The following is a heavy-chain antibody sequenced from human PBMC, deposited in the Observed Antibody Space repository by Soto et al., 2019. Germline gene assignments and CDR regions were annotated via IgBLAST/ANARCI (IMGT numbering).Heavy chain of an antibody. CDR2: ISYDGSNK. Sequence: GGSLRLSCAASGFTFSSYGMHWVRQAPGKGLEWVAVISYDGSNKYYADSVKGRFTISRDNSKNTLYLQMNSLRAEDTAVYYCAKDFTSSYSSSSPYYYYYYGMDVWGQGTTVTVSS. CDR3: AKDFTSSYSSSSPYYYYYYGMDV. D-gene: IGHD6-6*01. J-gene: IGHJ6*02. CDR1: GFTFSSYG. V-gene: IGHV3-30*18.